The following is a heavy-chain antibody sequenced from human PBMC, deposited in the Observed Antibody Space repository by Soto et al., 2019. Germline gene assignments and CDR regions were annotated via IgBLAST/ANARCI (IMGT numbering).Heavy chain of an antibody. V-gene: IGHV1-46*01. CDR1: GYTFTSYY. CDR2: INPSGGST. CDR3: ARDSGSQKGVNYYYYYGMDV. J-gene: IGHJ6*02. Sequence: QVQLVQSGAEVKKPGASVKVSCKASGYTFTSYYMHWXXXXXXXGLEWMGIINPSGGSTSYAQKFQGRVTMTRDTSTSTVYMELSSLRSEDTAVYYCARDSGSQKGVNYYYYYGMDVWGQGTTVTVSS. D-gene: IGHD3-10*01.